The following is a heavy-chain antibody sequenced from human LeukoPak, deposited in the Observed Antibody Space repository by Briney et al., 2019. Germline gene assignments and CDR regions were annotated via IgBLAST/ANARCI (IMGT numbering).Heavy chain of an antibody. V-gene: IGHV1-18*04. CDR2: ISAYNGNT. J-gene: IGHJ4*02. CDR3: ARDDPGQFDY. Sequence: GASVKVSCKASGYTFTDYYMHWVRQAPGQGLEWMGWISAYNGNTNYAQKLQGRVTMTTDTSTSTAYMELRSLRSDDTAVYYCARDDPGQFDYWGQGTLVTVSS. CDR1: GYTFTDYY.